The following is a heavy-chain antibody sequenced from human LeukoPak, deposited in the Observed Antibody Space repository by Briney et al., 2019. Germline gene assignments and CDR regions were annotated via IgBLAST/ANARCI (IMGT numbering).Heavy chain of an antibody. CDR1: GFTFSSYA. J-gene: IGHJ4*02. CDR3: AKDDNYYGSGSYNY. D-gene: IGHD3-10*01. V-gene: IGHV3-23*01. Sequence: PGRSLRLSCAASGFTFSSYAMSWVRQAPGKGLEWVSAISGSGGSTYYADSVKGRFTISRDNSKNTLYLQMNSLRAEDTAVYYCAKDDNYYGSGSYNYWGQGTLVTVSS. CDR2: ISGSGGST.